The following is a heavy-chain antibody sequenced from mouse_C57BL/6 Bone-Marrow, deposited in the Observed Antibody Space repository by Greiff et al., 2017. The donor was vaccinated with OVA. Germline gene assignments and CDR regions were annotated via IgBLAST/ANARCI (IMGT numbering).Heavy chain of an antibody. CDR2: IHPNSGST. CDR3: ASQGLWYLYAMDY. Sequence: QVQLKQPGAELVKPGASVKLSCKASGYTFTSYWMHWVKQRPGQGLEWIGMIHPNSGSTNYNEKFKSKATLTVVKSSSTAYMQLSSLTSEDSAVYYCASQGLWYLYAMDYWGQGTSVTVSS. V-gene: IGHV1-64*01. D-gene: IGHD2-1*01. CDR1: GYTFTSYW. J-gene: IGHJ4*01.